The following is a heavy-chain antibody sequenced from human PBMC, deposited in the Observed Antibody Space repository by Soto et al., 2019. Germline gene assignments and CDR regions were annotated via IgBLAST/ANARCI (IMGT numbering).Heavy chain of an antibody. D-gene: IGHD3-16*01. CDR1: GYSFTNND. CDR3: ARMETFGSFNWFDP. J-gene: IGHJ5*02. Sequence: GASVKVSCKASGYSFTNNDVSWVRQATGQGLEWMGWMNPGSGVTGYAQELQGRVTMTRDISIATAYMELSSLRSDDTAIYYCARMETFGSFNWFDPWGQGTLVTVSS. CDR2: MNPGSGVT. V-gene: IGHV1-8*01.